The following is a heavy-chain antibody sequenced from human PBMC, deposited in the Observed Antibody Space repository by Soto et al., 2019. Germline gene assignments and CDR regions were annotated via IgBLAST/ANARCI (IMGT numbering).Heavy chain of an antibody. V-gene: IGHV3-9*01. CDR2: ISWNSGSI. Sequence: EVQLVESGGGLVQPGRSLRLSCAASGFTFDDYAMHWVRQAPGKGLEWVSGISWNSGSIGYADSVKGRFTISRDNAKNSRYLQMTSLRAEATALYYCAKGGQLLVEGGGYWGQGTLVTVSS. CDR1: GFTFDDYA. J-gene: IGHJ4*02. D-gene: IGHD2-2*01. CDR3: AKGGQLLVEGGGY.